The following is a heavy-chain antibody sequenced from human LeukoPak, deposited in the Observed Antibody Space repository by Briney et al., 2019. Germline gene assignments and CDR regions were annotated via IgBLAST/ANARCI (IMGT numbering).Heavy chain of an antibody. CDR3: AGARGTGYYAGYYFDY. CDR1: GGSISSSSYY. V-gene: IGHV4-39*07. J-gene: IGHJ4*02. CDR2: IYYSGST. Sequence: SETLSLTCTVCGGSISSSSYYWGWIRQPPGKGLEWIGSIYYSGSTYYNPSLKSRVTISVDTSKNQFSLKLSSVTAADTAVYYCAGARGTGYYAGYYFDYWGQGTLVTVSS. D-gene: IGHD3/OR15-3a*01.